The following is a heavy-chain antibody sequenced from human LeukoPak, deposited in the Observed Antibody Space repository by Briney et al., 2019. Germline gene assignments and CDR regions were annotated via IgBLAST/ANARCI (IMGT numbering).Heavy chain of an antibody. Sequence: SETLSLTCTVYGGSFSGYYWSWIRQPPGKGLEWIGEINHSGSTYYNPSLKSRVPILVDTSKNQFSLKLSSVTAADTAVYYCARDGYDSSGYYYYYWGQGTLVTVSS. V-gene: IGHV4-34*01. CDR2: INHSGST. CDR1: GGSFSGYY. J-gene: IGHJ4*02. CDR3: ARDGYDSSGYYYYY. D-gene: IGHD3-22*01.